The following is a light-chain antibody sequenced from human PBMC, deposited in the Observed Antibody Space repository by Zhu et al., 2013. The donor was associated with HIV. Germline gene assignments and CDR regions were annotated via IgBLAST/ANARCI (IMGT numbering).Light chain of an antibody. CDR3: QHRTNWPPYT. Sequence: NVLTQSPATLSLSPGETATLSCRSSQSVSSAIAWYQQRPGQAPRLLIYDTFKRATRIPDRFSGSGSGTDFTLTISRLEPEDFAVYFCQHRTNWPPYTFGQGTKLDIK. V-gene: IGKV3-11*01. CDR2: DTF. CDR1: QSVSSA. J-gene: IGKJ2*01.